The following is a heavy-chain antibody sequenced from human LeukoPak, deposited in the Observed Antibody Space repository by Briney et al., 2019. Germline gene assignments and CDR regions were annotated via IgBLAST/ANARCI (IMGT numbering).Heavy chain of an antibody. CDR2: INHSGST. Sequence: SETLSLTCAVYGGSFSGYYWSWIRQPPGKGLEWIGEINHSGSTNYNPSLKSRVTISVDTSKNQFSLKLSSVTAADTAMYYCASHHSGWYARRLFNYWGQGTLVTVSS. J-gene: IGHJ4*02. D-gene: IGHD6-19*01. CDR1: GGSFSGYY. CDR3: ASHHSGWYARRLFNY. V-gene: IGHV4-34*01.